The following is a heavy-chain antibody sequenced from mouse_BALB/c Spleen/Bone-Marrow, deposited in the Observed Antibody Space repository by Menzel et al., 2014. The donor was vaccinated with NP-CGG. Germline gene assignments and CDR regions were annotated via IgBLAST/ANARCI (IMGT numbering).Heavy chain of an antibody. CDR2: INSNGGNT. Sequence: DVQLVESGGGLVQPGGSLKLSCAASGFTFSSYGMSWVRQTPDKRLELVATINSNGGNTYYPDSVKGRFTISRDNAKNTLYLQMSSLKSEDTAMYYCARVWYFDYWGQGTSLTVSS. CDR3: ARVWYFDY. V-gene: IGHV5-6-3*01. J-gene: IGHJ2*03. CDR1: GFTFSSYG.